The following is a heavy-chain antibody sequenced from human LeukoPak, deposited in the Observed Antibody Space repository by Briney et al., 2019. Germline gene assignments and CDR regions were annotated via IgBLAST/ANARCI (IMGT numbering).Heavy chain of an antibody. Sequence: GASVNVSCKASGYTFTSYGISWVRQAPGQGLEGMGWISAYNCNTNYAHKLQCRVTSTTDTSTSTAYMAMRRLSSDDTAVYSCARDRVYRDYYYDSSGFFDYWGQGTLVTVSS. CDR1: GYTFTSYG. CDR2: ISAYNCNT. D-gene: IGHD3-22*01. V-gene: IGHV1-18*01. J-gene: IGHJ4*02. CDR3: ARDRVYRDYYYDSSGFFDY.